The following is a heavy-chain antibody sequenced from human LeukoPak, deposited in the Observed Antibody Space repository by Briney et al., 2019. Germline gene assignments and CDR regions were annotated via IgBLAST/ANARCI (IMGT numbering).Heavy chain of an antibody. Sequence: GGSLRLSCAASGFTFSSYAMHWVRQAPGKGLEWVAVISYDGSNKYYADSVKGRFTISRDNSKNTLYLQMNSLRAEDTAIYYCAKNGDRGAYCSGGTCYPYYYYYMDVWGKGTTVTISS. CDR2: ISYDGSNK. CDR3: AKNGDRGAYCSGGTCYPYYYYYMDV. D-gene: IGHD2-15*01. CDR1: GFTFSSYA. J-gene: IGHJ6*03. V-gene: IGHV3-30*04.